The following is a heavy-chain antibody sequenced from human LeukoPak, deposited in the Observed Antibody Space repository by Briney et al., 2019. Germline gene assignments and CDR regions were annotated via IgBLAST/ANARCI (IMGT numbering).Heavy chain of an antibody. V-gene: IGHV1-69*05. CDR2: IIPIFGTA. J-gene: IGHJ4*02. D-gene: IGHD3-22*01. CDR3: ARTYYYDSSGYTFDY. CDR1: GGTFSSYA. Sequence: GSSVKVSCKASGGTFSSYAISWVRQAPGQGLEWMGGIIPIFGTANYAQKFQGRVTITTDESTSTAYMELSSLRSEDTAVYYCARTYYYDSSGYTFDYWGQGTLVTVYS.